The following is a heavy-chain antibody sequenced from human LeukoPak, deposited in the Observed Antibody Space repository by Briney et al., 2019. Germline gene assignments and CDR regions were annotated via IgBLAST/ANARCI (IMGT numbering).Heavy chain of an antibody. CDR1: GGTFSSYA. Sequence: GASVKVSCKASGGTFSSYAISWVRQAPGQGLEWMGRIIPILGIANYAQKFQGRVTITADKSTSTAYMEPSSLRSEDTAVYYCEYGSGAFDIWGQGTMVTVSS. V-gene: IGHV1-69*04. CDR2: IIPILGIA. J-gene: IGHJ3*02. D-gene: IGHD4-17*01. CDR3: EYGSGAFDI.